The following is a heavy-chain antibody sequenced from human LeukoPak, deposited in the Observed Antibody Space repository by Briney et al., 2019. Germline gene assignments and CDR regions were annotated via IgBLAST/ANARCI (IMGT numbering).Heavy chain of an antibody. D-gene: IGHD1-26*01. J-gene: IGHJ4*02. CDR2: IYYSGST. CDR3: ARGHSGSYNFDY. V-gene: IGHV4-59*01. CDR1: VGSISSYY. Sequence: SETLSLTCTVSVGSISSYYWSWIRQPPGKGLEWIGYIYYSGSTNYNPSLKSRVTISVDTSKNQFSLKLSSVTAADTAVYYCARGHSGSYNFDYWGQGTLVTVSS.